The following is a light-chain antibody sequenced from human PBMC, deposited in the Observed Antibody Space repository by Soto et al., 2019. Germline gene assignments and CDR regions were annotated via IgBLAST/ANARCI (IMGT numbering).Light chain of an antibody. J-gene: IGKJ5*01. Sequence: EIVLTQSPGTLSLSPGERATLSCRASQSISNNYLAWYQQKPGQAPRFIIYGASTRATGIPDRFSSSGSGTDFTLTVSRLEPEDFAVYYCQQYGSSPLITFGQGTRLEIK. CDR1: QSISNNY. CDR2: GAS. CDR3: QQYGSSPLIT. V-gene: IGKV3-20*01.